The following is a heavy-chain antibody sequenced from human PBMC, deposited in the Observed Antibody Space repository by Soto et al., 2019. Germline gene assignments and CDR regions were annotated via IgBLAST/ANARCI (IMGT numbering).Heavy chain of an antibody. D-gene: IGHD1-26*01. Sequence: EVQLVESGGGLVQPGKSLRLSCAASGFTFDDHAMHWVRQGPGKGLEWVAHISWNSETLGYADSVKGRFIISRDNAKNSVYPEMNGLRPEDTAVYFCTRGSAAVRSYFFDSWGQGTLVTVSS. V-gene: IGHV3-9*01. CDR2: ISWNSETL. J-gene: IGHJ5*01. CDR1: GFTFDDHA. CDR3: TRGSAAVRSYFFDS.